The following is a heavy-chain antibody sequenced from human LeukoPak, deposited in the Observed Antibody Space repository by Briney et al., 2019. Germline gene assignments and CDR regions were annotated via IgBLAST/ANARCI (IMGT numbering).Heavy chain of an antibody. J-gene: IGHJ4*02. CDR2: INHRGRT. V-gene: IGHV4-34*09. D-gene: IGHD3-9*01. CDR3: ARAPYFDWSIDY. CDR1: GESFNDYY. Sequence: SETLSLTCAVYGESFNDYYWSWIRQPPGKGLEWIGEINHRGRTNYNPSLKSRVTISVDTSKNQFSLKLSSVAAADTAVYYCARAPYFDWSIDYWGQGTLVTVSS.